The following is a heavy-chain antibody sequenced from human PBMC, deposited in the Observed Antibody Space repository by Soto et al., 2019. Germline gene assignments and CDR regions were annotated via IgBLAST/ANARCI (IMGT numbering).Heavy chain of an antibody. CDR3: ARAECSSPDCLTAYYSYGLDV. V-gene: IGHV3-48*03. CDR1: GFTFSSYE. CDR2: ISSSGSTI. D-gene: IGHD3-9*01. J-gene: IGHJ6*02. Sequence: GGSLRLSCAASGFTFSSYEMNWVRQAPGKGLEWVSYISSSGSTIYYADSVKGRFTISRDNAKNSLYLQMNGLRAEDTAVYYCARAECSSPDCLTAYYSYGLDVWGQGSTVTVSS.